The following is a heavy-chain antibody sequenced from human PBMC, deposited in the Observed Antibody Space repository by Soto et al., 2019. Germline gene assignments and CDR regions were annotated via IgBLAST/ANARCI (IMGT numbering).Heavy chain of an antibody. CDR2: INPNSGGT. V-gene: IGHV1-2*02. Sequence: QVQLVQSGAEVKKPGASVKVSCKASGYTFTGYYMHWVRQAPGQGLEWMGWINPNSGGTNYAQKFQGRVTMTRDTAISTAYMEVSRLRSDDTAVYYWSRGGEYSNSEFDYWGQGTLVTVSS. CDR1: GYTFTGYY. D-gene: IGHD6-6*01. CDR3: SRGGEYSNSEFDY. J-gene: IGHJ4*02.